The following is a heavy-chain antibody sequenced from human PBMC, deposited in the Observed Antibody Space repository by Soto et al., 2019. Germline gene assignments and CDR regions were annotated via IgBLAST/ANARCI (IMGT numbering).Heavy chain of an antibody. Sequence: GASVKVSFKASGGPFTGYSMHWVRQAPGQGLEWMGWINPNSGGTNYAQKFQGRVTMTRDTSISTAYMELSRLRSDDTAVYYCARDSYYGSGNWFDPWGQGTLVTVSS. CDR3: ARDSYYGSGNWFDP. V-gene: IGHV1-2*02. D-gene: IGHD3-10*01. CDR2: INPNSGGT. J-gene: IGHJ5*02. CDR1: GGPFTGYS.